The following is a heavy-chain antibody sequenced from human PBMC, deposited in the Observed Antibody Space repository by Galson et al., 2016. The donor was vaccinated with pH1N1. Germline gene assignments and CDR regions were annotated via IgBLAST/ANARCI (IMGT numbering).Heavy chain of an antibody. CDR1: GGTFSNSA. D-gene: IGHD3-10*01. CDR2: IIPIFGTT. J-gene: IGHJ6*02. CDR3: ASPAMVRGVVYYHFGMDI. Sequence: SVKVSCKASGGTFSNSAVSWVRQAPGQGLEWMGGIIPIFGTTKYAQKIQGRVTITADQLTSTSYMELSSLRSEDTAVYYRASPAMVRGVVYYHFGMDIWGQGTTVTVSS. V-gene: IGHV1-69*13.